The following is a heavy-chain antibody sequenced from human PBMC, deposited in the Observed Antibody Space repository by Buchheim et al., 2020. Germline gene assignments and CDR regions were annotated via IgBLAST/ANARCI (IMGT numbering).Heavy chain of an antibody. CDR3: AQLDGSGTYLHLHQ. CDR2: MNTNNDDT. J-gene: IGHJ4*02. D-gene: IGHD3-10*01. CDR1: GYGFTSCG. Sequence: QVQLVQSGAEVKKPGASVKVSCKAFGYGFTSCGINWVRQASGQGLEWMGWMNTNNDDTGYAQKFQGRIAMTRDTSISTAYMELHSLTSEDTAVYYCAQLDGSGTYLHLHQWGQGTL. V-gene: IGHV1-8*01.